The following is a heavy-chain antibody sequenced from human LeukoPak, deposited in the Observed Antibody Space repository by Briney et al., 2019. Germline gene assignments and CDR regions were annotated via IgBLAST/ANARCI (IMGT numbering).Heavy chain of an antibody. Sequence: PGGSLRLSCAASGLKISYHIMNWVRQAPGKGLEWVSSMNSTSSTTSYADSVKGRFAISREHAEKSVFLHMNSLRAEDTGVYYCARLRVTTGGDYYYYYMDVWGKGTTVTVSS. CDR2: MNSTSSTT. CDR1: GLKISYHI. V-gene: IGHV3-48*04. D-gene: IGHD4-17*01. J-gene: IGHJ6*03. CDR3: ARLRVTTGGDYYYYYMDV.